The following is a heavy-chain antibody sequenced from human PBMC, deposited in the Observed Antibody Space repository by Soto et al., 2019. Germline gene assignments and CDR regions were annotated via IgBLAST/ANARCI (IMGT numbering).Heavy chain of an antibody. CDR1: GFSVSNAW. CDR2: IKTREEGETT. V-gene: IGHV3-15*07. J-gene: IGHJ6*02. D-gene: IGHD2-15*01. CDR3: TTGSVEGF. Sequence: EVQLVDSGGGLVKPGGSLRLSCEASGFSVSNAWMNWVRQAPGKGLEWVGRIKTREEGETTNYAAPVKGRFTISRDDSKNTLYLQMNSLNTEDTAVYYCTTGSVEGFWGQGTTVTVSS.